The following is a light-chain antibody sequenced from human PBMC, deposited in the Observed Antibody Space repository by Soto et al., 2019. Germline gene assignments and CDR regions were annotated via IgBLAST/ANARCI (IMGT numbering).Light chain of an antibody. CDR3: QSYDNSLNNYV. V-gene: IGLV1-40*01. CDR1: SSNIGAGYD. J-gene: IGLJ1*01. Sequence: QSVLTQPPSVSGSPGQRVTIPCTGSSSNIGAGYDVHWYHQLPGTAPRLLIYDNSFRPSGVPDRFSGSKSGTSASLAIAGLQADDEADYYCQSYDNSLNNYVFGTGTKVTVL. CDR2: DNS.